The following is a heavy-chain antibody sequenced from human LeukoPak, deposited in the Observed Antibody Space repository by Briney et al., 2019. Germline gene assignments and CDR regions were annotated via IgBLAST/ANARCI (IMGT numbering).Heavy chain of an antibody. J-gene: IGHJ5*02. CDR3: ANSYDILTGYYGFDP. D-gene: IGHD3-9*01. CDR1: GFTFSSYG. V-gene: IGHV3-30*18. Sequence: GSLSLSCAASGFTFSSYGMHWVRQAPGKGLEWVAVISYDGSNKYYADSVKGRFTISRDNSKNTLYLQMNSLRAEDTAVYYCANSYDILTGYYGFDPWGQGTLVTVSS. CDR2: ISYDGSNK.